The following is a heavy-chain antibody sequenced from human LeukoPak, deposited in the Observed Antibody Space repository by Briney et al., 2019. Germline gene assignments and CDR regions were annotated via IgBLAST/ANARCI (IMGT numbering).Heavy chain of an antibody. CDR3: ARAASSGWLAVGKYFDY. D-gene: IGHD6-19*01. CDR2: IYYSGST. Sequence: PSETLSLTCTVSGGSISSYYWSWTRQPPGKGLEWIGYIYYSGSTNYNPSLKSRVTISVDTSKNQFSLKLSSVTAADTAVYYCARAASSGWLAVGKYFDYWGQGTLVTVSS. CDR1: GGSISSYY. V-gene: IGHV4-59*01. J-gene: IGHJ4*02.